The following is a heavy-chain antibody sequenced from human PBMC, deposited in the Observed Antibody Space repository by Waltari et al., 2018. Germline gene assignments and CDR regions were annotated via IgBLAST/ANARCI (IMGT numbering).Heavy chain of an antibody. CDR2: ISSGGTYI. J-gene: IGHJ4*02. Sequence: DVQLVESGGGMVKPGGSLSPSCAAAGYPFRSSSMHWVRQAPGKGLEWVASISSGGTYIYYTYSVKGRFTISRGSVTDSLYLQMNSLRVEDTATYFCVRSTSWRYYFDTWGQGTLVAVSS. D-gene: IGHD6-13*01. CDR3: VRSTSWRYYFDT. V-gene: IGHV3-21*01. CDR1: GYPFRSSS.